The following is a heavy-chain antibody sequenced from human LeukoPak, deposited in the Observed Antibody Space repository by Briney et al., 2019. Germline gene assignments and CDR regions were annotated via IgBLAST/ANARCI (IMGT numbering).Heavy chain of an antibody. Sequence: SGVTLVKPTQTLTLTCTFSGFSLSTSGVGVGWIRQPPGKALEWIALTYWDDDKRYSPSLKSRLTITKDTSKNQVVLTMTNMDPVDTATYYCARRRRYYDSSGYQYYYFDYWGQGTLVTVST. CDR1: GFSLSTSGVG. CDR2: TYWDDDK. V-gene: IGHV2-5*02. J-gene: IGHJ4*02. CDR3: ARRRRYYDSSGYQYYYFDY. D-gene: IGHD3-22*01.